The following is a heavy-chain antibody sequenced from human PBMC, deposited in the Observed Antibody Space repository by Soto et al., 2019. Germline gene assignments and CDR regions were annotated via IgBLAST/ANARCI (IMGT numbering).Heavy chain of an antibody. CDR2: IYYSGST. Sequence: SETLSLTCTVSGGSISSSSYYWGWIRQPPGKGLEWIGSIYYSGSTYYNPSLKSRVTISVDTSKNQFSLKLSSVTAADTAVYYCARRDYCGGDCWGWNAHDAFDIWGQGTMVTVSS. J-gene: IGHJ3*02. V-gene: IGHV4-39*07. CDR1: GGSISSSSYY. D-gene: IGHD2-21*02. CDR3: ARRDYCGGDCWGWNAHDAFDI.